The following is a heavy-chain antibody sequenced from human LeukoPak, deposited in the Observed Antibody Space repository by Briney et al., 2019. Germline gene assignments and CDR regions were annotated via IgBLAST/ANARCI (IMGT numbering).Heavy chain of an antibody. D-gene: IGHD3-10*01. V-gene: IGHV4-59*01. CDR3: ARGAMVRGVITRFDP. CDR1: GGSISSYY. Sequence: SETLSLTCTVSGGSISSYYWSWIREPPGKGLEWIGYIYYSGSTNYNPSLKSRVTISVDTSKNQFSLKLSSVTAADTAVYYCARGAMVRGVITRFDPWGQGTLVTVSS. J-gene: IGHJ5*02. CDR2: IYYSGST.